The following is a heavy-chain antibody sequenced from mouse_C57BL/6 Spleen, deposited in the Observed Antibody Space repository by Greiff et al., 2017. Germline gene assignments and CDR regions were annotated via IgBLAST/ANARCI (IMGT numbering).Heavy chain of an antibody. V-gene: IGHV1-82*01. Sequence: QVQLQQSGPELVKPGASVKISCKASGYAFSSSWMNWVKQRPGKGLEWIGRIYPGDGDTNYNGKFKGKATLTADKSSSTAYMQLSSLTSEDSAVYFCASQIYDGYYFDYWGQGTTLTVSS. D-gene: IGHD2-3*01. CDR3: ASQIYDGYYFDY. CDR1: GYAFSSSW. CDR2: IYPGDGDT. J-gene: IGHJ2*01.